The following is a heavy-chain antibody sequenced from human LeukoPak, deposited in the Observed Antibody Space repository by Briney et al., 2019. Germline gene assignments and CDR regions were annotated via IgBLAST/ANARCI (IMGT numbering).Heavy chain of an antibody. CDR1: GYTFTSYG. CDR2: ISAYNGNT. CDR3: ARVQRVKFPLKYYFDY. V-gene: IGHV1-18*01. Sequence: GASVKVSCKASGYTFTSYGISWVRQAPGQGLEWMGWISAYNGNTNYAQKLQGRVTMTTDTSTSTAYMELRGLRSDDTAVYYCARVQRVKFPLKYYFDYWGQGTLVTVSS. J-gene: IGHJ4*02. D-gene: IGHD3-10*01.